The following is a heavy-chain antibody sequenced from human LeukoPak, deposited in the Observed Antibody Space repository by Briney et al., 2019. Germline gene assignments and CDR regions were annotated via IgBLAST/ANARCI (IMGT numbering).Heavy chain of an antibody. Sequence: PGGSLRLSCSASGFTFSNYAMHWVRQAPGKGLEHVSVISSNGHRTYYADSAKGRFTISRDNSKDTLYLQMSSLRVEDTAVYYCVKDYSSGRDYWGNWFDPWGQGTLVTVSS. D-gene: IGHD3-10*01. CDR2: ISSNGHRT. V-gene: IGHV3-64D*06. J-gene: IGHJ5*02. CDR1: GFTFSNYA. CDR3: VKDYSSGRDYWGNWFDP.